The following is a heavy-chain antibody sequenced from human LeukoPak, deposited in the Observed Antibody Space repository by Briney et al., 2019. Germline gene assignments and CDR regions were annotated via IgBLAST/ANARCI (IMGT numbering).Heavy chain of an antibody. Sequence: PSETLSLTCTVSGGSISSSSYYWGWIRQPPGKGLEWIGSIYYSGSTNYNPSLKSRVTISVDTSKNQFSLKLSSVTAADTAVYYCARRALKKNYGGQPKPFDYWGQGTLVTVSS. D-gene: IGHD4-23*01. CDR1: GGSISSSSYY. V-gene: IGHV4-39*07. CDR3: ARRALKKNYGGQPKPFDY. CDR2: IYYSGST. J-gene: IGHJ4*02.